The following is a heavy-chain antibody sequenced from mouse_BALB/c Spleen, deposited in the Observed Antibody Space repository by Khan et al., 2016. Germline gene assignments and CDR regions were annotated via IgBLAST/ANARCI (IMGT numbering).Heavy chain of an antibody. CDR1: GYTFTNFG. CDR3: ARRSTMIYCYAREY. V-gene: IGHV9-3-1*01. CDR2: INTYTGDP. D-gene: IGHD2-4*01. Sequence: QIQLVQSGPELKKPGETVKISCKASGYTFTNFGMNWVKQAPGKGLKWMGWINTYTGDPTYADDFKGRFAFSLETSASTPYLQINNLKNADTATYFWARRSTMIYCYAREYWGQGTSVTVSS. J-gene: IGHJ4*01.